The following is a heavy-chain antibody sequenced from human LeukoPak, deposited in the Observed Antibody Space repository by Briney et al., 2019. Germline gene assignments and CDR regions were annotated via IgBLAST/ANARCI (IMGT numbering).Heavy chain of an antibody. CDR3: AKDGVDTITFDP. CDR2: ICGCGWAQ. CDR1: GFTFSSYA. J-gene: IGHJ5*02. D-gene: IGHD5-12*01. V-gene: IGHV3-23*01. Sequence: GWSLRLSCAASGFTFSSYAMSWVRQVPGKGLAWVSVICGCGWAQYLQDSVKDRFTISRDNSKNTLYLQMNSLRAEDTAVYYCAKDGVDTITFDPWGQGPLVSVFS.